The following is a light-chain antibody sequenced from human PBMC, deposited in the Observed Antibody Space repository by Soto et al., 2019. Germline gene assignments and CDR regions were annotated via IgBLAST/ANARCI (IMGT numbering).Light chain of an antibody. Sequence: EKVLTQSPGTLSLSPGERATLSCRASQSVSSSYLAWYQQKPGQAPRFLIDGASSRATGIPDRCSGSGAGTDFTLTISRLEPEDFAVYYCQQYGSSPWTFGQGTKVDIK. J-gene: IGKJ1*01. CDR2: GAS. V-gene: IGKV3-20*01. CDR3: QQYGSSPWT. CDR1: QSVSSSY.